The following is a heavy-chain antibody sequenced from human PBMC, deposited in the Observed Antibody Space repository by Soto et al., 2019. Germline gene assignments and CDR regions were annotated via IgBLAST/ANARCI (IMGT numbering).Heavy chain of an antibody. J-gene: IGHJ4*02. CDR1: GYTFTSYY. V-gene: IGHV1-46*01. D-gene: IGHD2-15*01. CDR3: AIKGGYCSGGSCYEVPFLCY. Sequence: GASVKVSCKASGYTFTSYYMHWVRQAPGQGLEWMGIINPSGGSTSYAQKFQGRVTMTRDTSTSTAYMELSSLRAEDTAVYYCAIKGGYCSGGSCYEVPFLCYWGQGTLVTVSS. CDR2: INPSGGST.